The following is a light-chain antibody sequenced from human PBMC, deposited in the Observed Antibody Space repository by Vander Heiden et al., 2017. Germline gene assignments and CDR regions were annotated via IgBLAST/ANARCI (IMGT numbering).Light chain of an antibody. Sequence: DIQMTQSPSTLSAYIGDRITITYRASQDIDIWLAWYQQKPGQAPKLLIYAASTPESGVPSRFSGSGSGTVFTLTISSLQPDDAATYFCQQNDRYSPTFGQGTKVEI. CDR3: QQNDRYSPT. J-gene: IGKJ1*01. CDR1: QDIDIW. V-gene: IGKV1-5*03. CDR2: AAS.